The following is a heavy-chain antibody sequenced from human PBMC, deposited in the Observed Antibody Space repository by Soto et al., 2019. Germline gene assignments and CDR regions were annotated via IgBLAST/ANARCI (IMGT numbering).Heavy chain of an antibody. CDR3: AKSWGQLWPPFDY. J-gene: IGHJ4*02. CDR2: FDPEDGET. Sequence: ASVKVSCKVSGYTLTELSMHWVRQAPGKGLEWMGGFDPEDGETIYAQKFQGRVTMTEDTSTDTAYMELSSLRAEDTAVFICAKSWGQLWPPFDYWGQGTLVTVSS. CDR1: GYTLTELS. D-gene: IGHD5-18*01. V-gene: IGHV1-24*01.